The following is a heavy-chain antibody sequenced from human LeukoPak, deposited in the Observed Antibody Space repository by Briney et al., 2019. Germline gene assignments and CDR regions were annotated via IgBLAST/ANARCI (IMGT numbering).Heavy chain of an antibody. CDR1: GFTFDNYA. V-gene: IGHV3-9*01. CDR2: ISWNSGYI. CDR3: AKVRGTYSSGYFFDY. Sequence: PGGSLRLSCATSGFTFDNYAIHWVRQAPGKGLEWLSIISWNSGYIGYADSVKGRFTISRDNAKKSLDLQMNSLRAEDTAFYYCAKVRGTYSSGYFFDYWGQGTLVTDSS. D-gene: IGHD6-19*01. J-gene: IGHJ4*02.